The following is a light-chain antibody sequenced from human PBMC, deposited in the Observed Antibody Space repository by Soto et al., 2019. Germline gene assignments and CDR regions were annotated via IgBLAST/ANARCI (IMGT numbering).Light chain of an antibody. CDR2: DVS. Sequence: QSALTQPASVSGSPGQSITISCTGTSSDVGGYNYVSWYQQHPGKAPKLMIYDVSNRPSGVSNRFSGSKSGNTASLTISGLQAEDEADYYCSSYTRSSTPLDVFGTGTKLTVL. CDR1: SSDVGGYNY. CDR3: SSYTRSSTPLDV. J-gene: IGLJ1*01. V-gene: IGLV2-14*01.